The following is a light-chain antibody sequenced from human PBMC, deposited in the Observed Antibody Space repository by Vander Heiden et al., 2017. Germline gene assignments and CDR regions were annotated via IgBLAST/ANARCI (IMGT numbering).Light chain of an antibody. CDR2: TNN. CDR1: SSNIGNNA. CDR3: ATWDDSLFGWV. J-gene: IGLJ3*02. V-gene: IGLV1-44*01. Sequence: QSILTQPPSTSGTPGQRVPISCSGSSSNIGNNAVHWYQQLPGTAPKVLIYTNNQRPSGVPARFSGSKSGTSASLAISGLQSEDEAHYYCATWDDSLFGWVFGGGTKLTVV.